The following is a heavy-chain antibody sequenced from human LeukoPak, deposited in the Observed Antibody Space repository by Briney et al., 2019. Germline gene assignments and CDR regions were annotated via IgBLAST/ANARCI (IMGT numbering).Heavy chain of an antibody. V-gene: IGHV3-66*01. CDR2: IHPGGTI. CDR3: ARSAAGTYY. Sequence: PGGSLRLSCAASGFTVGSKYMGWVRQAPGKGLEWVSVIHPGGTIYYADSVKGTFTISRDNSKNTLYLEMNTLRVEDTAVYYCARSAAGTYYWGQGTLVTVSS. J-gene: IGHJ4*02. CDR1: GFTVGSKY. D-gene: IGHD1-1*01.